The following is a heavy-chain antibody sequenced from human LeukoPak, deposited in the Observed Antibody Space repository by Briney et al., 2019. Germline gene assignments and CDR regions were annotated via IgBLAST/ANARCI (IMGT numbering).Heavy chain of an antibody. D-gene: IGHD1-26*01. CDR2: FYYSGST. CDR1: GDSISSTTSY. CDR3: AHQPSGSYSIDY. V-gene: IGHV4-39*01. Sequence: ETLSLTCTVSGDSISSTTSYWGWIRQPPGKGLEWGGSFYYSGSTSFNPSLKSGVTISADMSKSQFSLKLSSVTAADTAVYYCAHQPSGSYSIDYWGQGTLVTVSS. J-gene: IGHJ4*02.